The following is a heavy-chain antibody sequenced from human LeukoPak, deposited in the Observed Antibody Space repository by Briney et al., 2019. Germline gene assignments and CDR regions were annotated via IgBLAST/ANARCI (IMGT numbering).Heavy chain of an antibody. CDR2: ISYDGSRK. CDR3: ARVDSGNFNWFDP. D-gene: IGHD1-26*01. Sequence: GGSLRLSCAAPGFTFRSYGMHWVRQAPGKGLEWVAVISYDGSRKYYADSVKGRFTISRDNSRNTLYLQMNSLRAEDTAVYYCARVDSGNFNWFDPWGQGTMVTVSS. CDR1: GFTFRSYG. V-gene: IGHV3-30*03. J-gene: IGHJ5*02.